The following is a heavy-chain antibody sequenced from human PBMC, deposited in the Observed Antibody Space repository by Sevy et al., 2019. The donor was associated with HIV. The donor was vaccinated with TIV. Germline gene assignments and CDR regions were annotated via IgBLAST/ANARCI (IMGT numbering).Heavy chain of an antibody. D-gene: IGHD6-6*01. CDR1: GYTFTGYY. Sequence: VSVKVSCKASGYTFTGYYMHWVRQAPGQGLEWMGWINPNSGGTNYAQKFQGRVTMTRDTSISTAYMELSRLRSDDTAVYYCARDRPRPYSSSYGSYYYYYGMDVWGQGTTVTVSS. CDR3: ARDRPRPYSSSYGSYYYYYGMDV. V-gene: IGHV1-2*02. J-gene: IGHJ6*02. CDR2: INPNSGGT.